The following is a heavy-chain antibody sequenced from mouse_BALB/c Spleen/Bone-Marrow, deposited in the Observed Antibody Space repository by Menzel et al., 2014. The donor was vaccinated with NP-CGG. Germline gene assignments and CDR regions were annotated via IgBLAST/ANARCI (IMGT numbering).Heavy chain of an antibody. CDR2: SRNKVNDYKT. Sequence: EVMLVESGGGLVQPGGSLRLSCAPSGFTFSDFYMEWVRQPPGKRLEWIAASRNKVNDYKTEYSASVKDRFIVSRDTSQSILYHQMNALRAEDTASYYCARAVYGNFDYWGQGTTLTVSS. CDR1: GFTFSDFY. D-gene: IGHD2-1*01. J-gene: IGHJ2*01. V-gene: IGHV7-1*02. CDR3: ARAVYGNFDY.